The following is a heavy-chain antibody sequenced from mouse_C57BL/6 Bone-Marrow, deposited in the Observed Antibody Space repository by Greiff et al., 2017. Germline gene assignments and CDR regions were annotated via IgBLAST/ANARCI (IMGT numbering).Heavy chain of an antibody. CDR3: ARDGYYFLDYAMDY. V-gene: IGHV1-81*01. CDR2: IYPRSGNT. J-gene: IGHJ4*01. D-gene: IGHD2-3*01. Sequence: QVQLQQSGAELARPGASVKLSCKASGYTFTSYGISWVKQRTGQGLEWIGEIYPRSGNTYYNEKFKGKATLTADKSSSTAYMELRSLTSEDSAVYFCARDGYYFLDYAMDYWGQGTSVTGSS. CDR1: GYTFTSYG.